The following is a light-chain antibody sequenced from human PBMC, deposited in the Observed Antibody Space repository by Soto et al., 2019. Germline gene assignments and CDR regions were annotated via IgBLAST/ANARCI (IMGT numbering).Light chain of an antibody. CDR2: AAS. CDR3: QQYNSYPWT. J-gene: IGKJ1*01. CDR1: QGISSN. Sequence: DIQLTQSPSFLSASVGDRVTITCRASQGISSNLAWYQQKPGKAPKLLIYAASTLQSGVPSRFSGSGSGTEFTLTISSLQPDDFATYYCQQYNSYPWTFGQGTKVDIK. V-gene: IGKV1-9*01.